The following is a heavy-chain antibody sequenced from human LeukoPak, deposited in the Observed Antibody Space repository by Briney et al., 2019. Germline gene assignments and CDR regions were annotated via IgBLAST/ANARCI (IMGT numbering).Heavy chain of an antibody. D-gene: IGHD3-22*01. Sequence: MPSETLSLTCTVSGGSISSYYWSWIRQPPGKGLEWIGYIYYSGSTNYNPSLKSRVTISVDTSKNQFSLKLSSVTAADTAVYYCARDADSSGYFDYWGQGTLVTVSS. CDR1: GGSISSYY. CDR3: ARDADSSGYFDY. J-gene: IGHJ4*02. V-gene: IGHV4-59*01. CDR2: IYYSGST.